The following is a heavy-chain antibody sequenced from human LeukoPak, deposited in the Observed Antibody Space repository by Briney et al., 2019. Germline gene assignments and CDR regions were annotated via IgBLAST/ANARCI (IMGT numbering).Heavy chain of an antibody. CDR3: ASQQLGYYFDY. Sequence: GGSLRLSCAASGFTFSSYGMSWVRQAPGKGLEWVSAISGSGGSTYYADSVKGRFTISRDNSKNTLYLQMNSLRAEDTAVYYCASQQLGYYFDYWGQGTLVTVSS. CDR1: GFTFSSYG. D-gene: IGHD6-13*01. J-gene: IGHJ4*02. CDR2: ISGSGGST. V-gene: IGHV3-23*01.